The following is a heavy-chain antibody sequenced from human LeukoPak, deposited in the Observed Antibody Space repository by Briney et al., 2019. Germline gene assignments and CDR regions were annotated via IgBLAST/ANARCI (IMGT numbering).Heavy chain of an antibody. D-gene: IGHD2-2*01. J-gene: IGHJ5*02. Sequence: GESLKISCKGSGYSFTSYWIGWVRQMPGKGLEWMGIIYPGDSDTRYSPSFQGQVTISADKSISTAYLQWSGLKASDTAMYYCARGLWGSCSSTSCYYFDPWGQGTLVTVSS. CDR1: GYSFTSYW. CDR2: IYPGDSDT. CDR3: ARGLWGSCSSTSCYYFDP. V-gene: IGHV5-51*01.